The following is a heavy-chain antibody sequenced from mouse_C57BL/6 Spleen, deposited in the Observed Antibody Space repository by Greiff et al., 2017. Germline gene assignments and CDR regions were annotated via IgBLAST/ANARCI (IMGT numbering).Heavy chain of an antibody. CDR1: GFNIKDDY. J-gene: IGHJ4*01. V-gene: IGHV14-4*01. Sequence: VQLKEPGAELVRPGASVKLSCTASGFNIKDDYMHWVKQRPEQGLEWIGWIDPENGDTEYASKFQGKATITADTSSNTAYLQLSSLTSEDTAVYYCTALLPVYAMDYWGQGTSVTVSS. CDR3: TALLPVYAMDY. CDR2: IDPENGDT. D-gene: IGHD1-2*01.